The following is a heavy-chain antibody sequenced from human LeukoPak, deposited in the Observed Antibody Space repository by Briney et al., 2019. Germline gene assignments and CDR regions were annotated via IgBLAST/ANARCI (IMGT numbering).Heavy chain of an antibody. Sequence: KPSETLSLTCTVSGGSISSYYWSWIRQPPGKGLEWIGYIYYSGSTNYNPSLKSRVTISVDTSKNQFSLKLSSVTAADTAVYYCARSDCSSTRCHPPFFDSWGPGTLVTVSS. CDR1: GGSISSYY. CDR2: IYYSGST. V-gene: IGHV4-59*08. CDR3: ARSDCSSTRCHPPFFDS. J-gene: IGHJ4*02. D-gene: IGHD2-2*01.